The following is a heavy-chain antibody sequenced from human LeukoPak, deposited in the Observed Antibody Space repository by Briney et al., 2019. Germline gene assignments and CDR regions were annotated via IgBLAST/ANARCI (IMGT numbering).Heavy chain of an antibody. Sequence: PGGSLRLSCAASGFTFTRFWLTWVRQSPGKGLEWVANIKPDGTKTTYVDSVEGRFAISRDNAKNSVFLPMTSLRAEDTAMYYCATAPASVDSSWGQGTLVAVSS. J-gene: IGHJ5*02. CDR1: GFTFTRFW. CDR3: ATAPASVDSS. V-gene: IGHV3-7*01. D-gene: IGHD3-3*01. CDR2: IKPDGTKT.